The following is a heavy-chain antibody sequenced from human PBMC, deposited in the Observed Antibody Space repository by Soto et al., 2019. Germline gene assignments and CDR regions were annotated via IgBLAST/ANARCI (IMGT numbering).Heavy chain of an antibody. CDR1: GYPFSHCY. J-gene: IGHJ4*02. CDR3: ARGRRYTF. Sequence: QVQLLQSGAEVKKPGASVYISCKASGYPFSHCYMNWVRQAPGQGLEWMGKINPDGGATTFAQNFQGRVTITSDASTGTVYMELSSLTSDDTAVYYCARGRRYTFWGQGTLVSVSS. CDR2: INPDGGAT. V-gene: IGHV1-46*01. D-gene: IGHD1-1*01.